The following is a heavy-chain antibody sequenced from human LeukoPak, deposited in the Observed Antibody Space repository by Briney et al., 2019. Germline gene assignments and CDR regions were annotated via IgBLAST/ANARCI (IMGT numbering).Heavy chain of an antibody. J-gene: IGHJ4*02. CDR1: GFTFSNYW. CDR3: AKDLRLWFGELWLDY. CDR2: IKEDGSEK. V-gene: IGHV3-7*01. Sequence: PGGSLRLSCEASGFTFSNYWMSWVRXAPGKXXEWLAXIKEDGSEKYYADSVKGRFTISRDNSKNTLYLQMNSLRAEDTAVYYCAKDLRLWFGELWLDYWGQGTLVTVSS. D-gene: IGHD3-10*01.